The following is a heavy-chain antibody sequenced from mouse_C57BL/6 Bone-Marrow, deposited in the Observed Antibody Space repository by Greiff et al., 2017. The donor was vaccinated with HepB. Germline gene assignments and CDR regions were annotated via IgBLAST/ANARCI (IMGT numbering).Heavy chain of an antibody. V-gene: IGHV1-74*01. CDR3: AIDSNYVPY. J-gene: IGHJ3*01. CDR2: IHPSDSDT. D-gene: IGHD2-5*01. Sequence: QVQLQQPGAELVKPGASVKVSCKASGYTFTSYWMHWVKQRPRQGLEWIGRIHPSDSDTNYNQKFKGKATLTVDKSSSTAYMQRSSLTSEDSAVYDCAIDSNYVPYWGQGTLVTVSA. CDR1: GYTFTSYW.